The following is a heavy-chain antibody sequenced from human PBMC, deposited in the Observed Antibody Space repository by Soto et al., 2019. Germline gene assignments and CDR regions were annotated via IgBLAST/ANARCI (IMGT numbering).Heavy chain of an antibody. J-gene: IGHJ6*03. CDR2: IRSKAYGGTT. D-gene: IGHD3-10*01. CDR3: TRDSMVRAYYMDV. Sequence: GGSLRLSCTASGFTFGDYAMSWFRQAPGKGLEWVGFIRSKAYGGTTEYAASVKGRFTISRDDSKSIAYLQLNSLKTEDTAVYYCTRDSMVRAYYMDVWGKGTTVTVSS. CDR1: GFTFGDYA. V-gene: IGHV3-49*03.